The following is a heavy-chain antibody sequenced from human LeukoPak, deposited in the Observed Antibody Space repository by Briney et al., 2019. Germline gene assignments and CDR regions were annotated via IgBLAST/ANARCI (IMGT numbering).Heavy chain of an antibody. CDR1: GGSFSGYY. CDR2: INHSGST. V-gene: IGHV4-34*01. Sequence: SETLSLTCAVYGGSFSGYYWSWIRQPPGKGLEWIGEINHSGSTNYNPSLKSRVTISVDTSKNQFSLKLSSVTAADTAVYYCARAGLPRTVTMIVVVNGGYYFDYWGQGTLVTVSS. J-gene: IGHJ4*02. D-gene: IGHD3-22*01. CDR3: ARAGLPRTVTMIVVVNGGYYFDY.